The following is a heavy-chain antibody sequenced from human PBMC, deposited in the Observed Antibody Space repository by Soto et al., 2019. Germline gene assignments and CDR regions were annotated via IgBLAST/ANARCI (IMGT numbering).Heavy chain of an antibody. CDR2: IIPIFGTA. V-gene: IGHV1-69*06. D-gene: IGHD2-8*01. J-gene: IGHJ4*01. CDR1: GGTFSSYA. Sequence: SAKCPFNASGGTFSSYAISWVRQAPGQVLDCIGGIIPIFGTANYAQKFQGRVTLTADKSTSTSYMELSSLRSEDTAVYCCARGPPYENFDYCG. CDR3: ARGPPYENFDY.